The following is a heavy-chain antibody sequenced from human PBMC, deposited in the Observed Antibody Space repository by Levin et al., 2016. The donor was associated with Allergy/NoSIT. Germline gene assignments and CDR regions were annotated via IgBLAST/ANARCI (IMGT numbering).Heavy chain of an antibody. D-gene: IGHD2-15*01. CDR3: ARVDMGYYYYYMDV. J-gene: IGHJ6*03. CDR1: GYTFTSYA. V-gene: IGHV1-3*01. Sequence: ASVKVSCKASGYTFTSYAMHWVRQAPGQRLEWMGWINAGNGNTKYSQKFQGRVTITRDTSASTAYMELSSLRSEDTAVYYCARVDMGYYYYYMDVWGKGTTVTVSS. CDR2: INAGNGNT.